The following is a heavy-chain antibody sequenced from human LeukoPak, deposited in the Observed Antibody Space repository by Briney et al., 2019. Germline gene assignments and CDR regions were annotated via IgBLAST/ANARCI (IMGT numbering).Heavy chain of an antibody. J-gene: IGHJ3*02. Sequence: SETLSLTCTVSGGSISSSSYYWGWIRQSPGKGLEWIGSIYYSGSTYYNPSLRSRVTISVDTSKNQFSLKVSSVTAAETAVYYCARPALGAFDIWGQGTMVTVSS. D-gene: IGHD2-15*01. V-gene: IGHV4-39*01. CDR1: GGSISSSSYY. CDR2: IYYSGST. CDR3: ARPALGAFDI.